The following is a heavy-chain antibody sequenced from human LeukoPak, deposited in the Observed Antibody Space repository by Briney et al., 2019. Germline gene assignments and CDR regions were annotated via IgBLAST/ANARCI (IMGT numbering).Heavy chain of an antibody. CDR1: GGSISSYY. CDR3: AREGTAGTNLNWFDP. V-gene: IGHV4-59*01. CDR2: ISYSGST. D-gene: IGHD1-1*01. J-gene: IGHJ5*02. Sequence: SETLSLTCTVSGGSISSYYWSWMRQPPGKGLEWIGYISYSGSTNFNPSLKSRVTISVDTSKNHFSLKLSSVTAADTAVYYCAREGTAGTNLNWFDPWGQGTLVTVSS.